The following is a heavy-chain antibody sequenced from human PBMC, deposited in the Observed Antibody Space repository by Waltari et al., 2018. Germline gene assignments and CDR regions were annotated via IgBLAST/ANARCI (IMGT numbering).Heavy chain of an antibody. D-gene: IGHD6-19*01. CDR1: GYTFTGYY. V-gene: IGHV1-2*06. J-gene: IGHJ2*01. CDR3: ARASSGWYTWYFDL. CDR2: INPSSSGT. Sequence: QVQLVQSGAEVKKPGASVKVSGKAAGYTFTGYYMHWVRQAPGQGLEWMVRINPSSSGTNYAQKFQGRVTMTRDTSISSAYMELSRLRSDDTAVYYCARASSGWYTWYFDLWGRGTLVTVSS.